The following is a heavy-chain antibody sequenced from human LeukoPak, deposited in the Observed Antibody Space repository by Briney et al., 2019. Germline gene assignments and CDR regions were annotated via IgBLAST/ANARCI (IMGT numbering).Heavy chain of an antibody. J-gene: IGHJ4*02. Sequence: GRSLRLSCAASGFTFDDYAMHWVRQAPGKGLEWVSGISWNSGSIGYADSVKGRFTISRDNAKNSLYLQMNSLRAEDTAVYYCAKALRVAAARYYFDYWGQGTLVTVSS. V-gene: IGHV3-9*01. D-gene: IGHD6-13*01. CDR2: ISWNSGSI. CDR3: AKALRVAAARYYFDY. CDR1: GFTFDDYA.